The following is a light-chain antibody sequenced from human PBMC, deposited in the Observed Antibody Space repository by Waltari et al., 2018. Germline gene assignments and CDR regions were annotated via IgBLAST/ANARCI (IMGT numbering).Light chain of an antibody. CDR1: QNVSDN. CDR2: GVS. J-gene: IGKJ2*01. Sequence: EILMTQSPVALSVSAGESASLPCRASQNVSDNLAWYQQRPGQAPALLIYGVSIRAPGVPDRFSGGGSATQFTLTINNLQSSDSAVYYCQQYMNWPPGYTFGQGTKVEIK. CDR3: QQYMNWPPGYT. V-gene: IGKV3-15*01.